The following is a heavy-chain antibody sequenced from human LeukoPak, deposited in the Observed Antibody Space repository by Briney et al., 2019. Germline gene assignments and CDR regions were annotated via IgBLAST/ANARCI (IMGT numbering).Heavy chain of an antibody. Sequence: GGSLTLSCAASGFTFSSYGMSWVRQAPGKGLEWVSAISGSGGSTYYADSVKGRFTISRDNSKNTLYLQMNSLRAEDTAVYYCARGPGLAVTGTDWGQGTLVTVSS. D-gene: IGHD6-19*01. J-gene: IGHJ4*02. CDR3: ARGPGLAVTGTD. CDR2: ISGSGGST. CDR1: GFTFSSYG. V-gene: IGHV3-23*01.